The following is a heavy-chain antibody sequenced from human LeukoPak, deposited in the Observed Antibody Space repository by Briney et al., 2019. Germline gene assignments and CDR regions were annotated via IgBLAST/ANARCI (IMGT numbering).Heavy chain of an antibody. D-gene: IGHD3-3*01. CDR2: INHSGST. CDR3: AREPGDYDFWSGYSD. V-gene: IGHV4-34*01. CDR1: GGSFSGYY. Sequence: SETLSLTCAVYGGSFSGYYWGWIRQPPGKGLEWIGEINHSGSTNYNPSLKSRVTISVDTSKNQFSLKLSSVTAADTAVYYCAREPGDYDFWSGYSDWGQGTLVTVSS. J-gene: IGHJ4*02.